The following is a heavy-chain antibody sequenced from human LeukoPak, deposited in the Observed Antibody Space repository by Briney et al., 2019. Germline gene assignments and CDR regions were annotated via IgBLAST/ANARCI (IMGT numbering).Heavy chain of an antibody. CDR3: AKGYSNYDYYYYGMDV. CDR2: ISYDGSNK. J-gene: IGHJ6*02. D-gene: IGHD4-11*01. Sequence: GRSLRLSCAPSGFTFSSYCMHWVRQAPGRGLEWVAVISYDGSNKYYADSVKGRFTISRDNSKNTLYLQMSSLRAEDTAVYYCAKGYSNYDYYYYGMDVWGQGTTVTVSS. V-gene: IGHV3-30*18. CDR1: GFTFSSYC.